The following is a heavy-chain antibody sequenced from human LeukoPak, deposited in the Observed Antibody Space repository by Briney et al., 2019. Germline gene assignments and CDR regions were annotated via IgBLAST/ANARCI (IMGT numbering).Heavy chain of an antibody. V-gene: IGHV3-21*01. Sequence: GGPLRLSCAVSGFTFSRYAMNWVRQAPGKGLEWVSSISTTSSSSYIHYADSMKGRFTISRDNAKSSLYLQMNSLRAEDTAVYYCARVMAGYSYMDVWGKGTTVTVSS. J-gene: IGHJ6*03. CDR1: GFTFSRYA. CDR3: ARVMAGYSYMDV. CDR2: ISTTSSSSYI. D-gene: IGHD3-10*01.